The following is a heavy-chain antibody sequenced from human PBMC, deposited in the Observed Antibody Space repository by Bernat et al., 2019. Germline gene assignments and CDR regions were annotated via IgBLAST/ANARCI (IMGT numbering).Heavy chain of an antibody. D-gene: IGHD4-23*01. V-gene: IGHV3-23*01. CDR2: ISGSGGSS. CDR1: GFTFSSYA. Sequence: EVQLLESGGGLVQPGGSLRLSCAASGFTFSSYAMSWVRQAPGKGLEWVSAISGSGGSSYYADSVKGRFTISRDNSKNTLYLQMNSLRAEDTAVYYFAKSRRGVTVANDAFDIWGQGTMVTVSS. CDR3: AKSRRGVTVANDAFDI. J-gene: IGHJ3*02.